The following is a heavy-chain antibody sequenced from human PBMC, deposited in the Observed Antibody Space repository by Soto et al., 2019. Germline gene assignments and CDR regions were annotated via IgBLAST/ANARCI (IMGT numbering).Heavy chain of an antibody. CDR1: GGSITSNNW. D-gene: IGHD2-15*01. CDR2: IHHSGST. Sequence: QVQLQVSGPGLVEPSGTLSLTCAVSGGSITSNNWWHWVRQPPGKGLEWLGEIHHSGSTHYNPSLKNRVTISVDKSHNQFSLKLSSVTAADTAVYYCARGGNYLFAYWGQGTPVTVSS. CDR3: ARGGNYLFAY. J-gene: IGHJ4*02. V-gene: IGHV4-4*02.